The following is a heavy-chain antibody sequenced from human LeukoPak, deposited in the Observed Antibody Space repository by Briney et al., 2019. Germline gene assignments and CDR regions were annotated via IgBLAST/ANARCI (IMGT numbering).Heavy chain of an antibody. CDR2: IYYSRST. CDR3: ARDGYNSGYFDY. CDR1: GASISSGGYY. V-gene: IGHV4-30-4*01. J-gene: IGHJ4*02. D-gene: IGHD5-24*01. Sequence: SQTLSLTCTVSGASISSGGYYWNWIRQPPGKGMEWIGYIYYSRSTSYSPSLKSRLTISVDTSKNQFPLKLSSVTAADTAVYYCARDGYNSGYFDYWGQGTLVTVSS.